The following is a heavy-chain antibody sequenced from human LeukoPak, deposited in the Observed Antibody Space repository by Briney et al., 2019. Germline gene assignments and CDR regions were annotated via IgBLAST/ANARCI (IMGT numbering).Heavy chain of an antibody. CDR3: ARDLEGITMGRGDFYYHYYMDV. CDR1: GYTFTSYA. V-gene: IGHV7-4-1*02. Sequence: VASVKVSCKASGYTFTSYAMNWVRQAPGQGLEWMGWINTNTGNPAYAQGFTGRFVFSLDTSVSTAYLQISSLKAEDTAVYYCARDLEGITMGRGDFYYHYYMDVWGKGTTVTISS. J-gene: IGHJ6*03. CDR2: INTNTGNP. D-gene: IGHD3-10*01.